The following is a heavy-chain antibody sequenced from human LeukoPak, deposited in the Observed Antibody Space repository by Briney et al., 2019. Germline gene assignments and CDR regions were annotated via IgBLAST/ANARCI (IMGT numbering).Heavy chain of an antibody. V-gene: IGHV4-34*01. CDR1: GGSFSGYY. CDR2: INHSGST. J-gene: IGHJ6*03. CDR3: ARVGPLGYCSSTSCRYYYYYYMDV. D-gene: IGHD2-2*01. Sequence: SETLSLTCAVYGGSFSGYYWSWIRQPPGKGLEWIGEINHSGSTNYNPSLKIRVTISVDTSKNQFSLKLSSVTAADTAVYYCARVGPLGYCSSTSCRYYYYYYMDVWGKGTTVTVSS.